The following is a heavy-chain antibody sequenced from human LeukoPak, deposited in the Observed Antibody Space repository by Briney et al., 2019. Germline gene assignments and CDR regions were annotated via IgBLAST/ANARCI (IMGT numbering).Heavy chain of an antibody. J-gene: IGHJ4*02. CDR3: ARALYYDILTNYQTHTYYFDY. CDR1: GFTFSDSA. V-gene: IGHV3-23*01. CDR2: ISASGGNS. Sequence: GGSLRLSCEASGFTFSDSAMSWVRQASGRGLEWVSLISASGGNSYYADSVKGRFTVSRDSSKNTLHLQMNSLRAEDTAVYYCARALYYDILTNYQTHTYYFDYWGQGTLLTVSS. D-gene: IGHD3-9*01.